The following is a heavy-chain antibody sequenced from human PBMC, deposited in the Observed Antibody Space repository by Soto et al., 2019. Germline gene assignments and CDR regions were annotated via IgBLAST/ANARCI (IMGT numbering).Heavy chain of an antibody. CDR1: GFTFSDYY. CDR3: ARWAGLSGKVYYYMDV. Sequence: QVQLVESGGGLVQPGGSLRLSCAASGFTFSDYYMSWIRQAPGKGLEWVSYISSIGSTIYYADSVKGRFTISRDNAKNSLYLQRNSLRAEATAVYYCARWAGLSGKVYYYMDVWGKGTTVTVSS. CDR2: ISSIGSTI. J-gene: IGHJ6*03. D-gene: IGHD3-16*01. V-gene: IGHV3-11*01.